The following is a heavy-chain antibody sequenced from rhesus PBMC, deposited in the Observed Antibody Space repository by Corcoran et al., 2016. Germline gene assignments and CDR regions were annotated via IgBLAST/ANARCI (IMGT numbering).Heavy chain of an antibody. CDR3: ARDHTYYYDSGYY. CDR2: ISGSGGIT. D-gene: IGHD3-28*01. CDR1: GGSISSNY. J-gene: IGHJ4*01. Sequence: QVQLQESGPGLVKPSETLSLTCAVSGGSISSNYWSWIRQIPGKGLEWVGRISGSGGITDYNPPLRSRGTISTATSKNQVSLKLSSVTAADTAVYYCARDHTYYYDSGYYWGQGVLVTVSS. V-gene: IGHV4-173*01.